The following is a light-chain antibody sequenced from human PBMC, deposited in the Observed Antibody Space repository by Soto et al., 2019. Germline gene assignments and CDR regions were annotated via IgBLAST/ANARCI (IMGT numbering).Light chain of an antibody. Sequence: DIQMTRLPLPFLAPVEEKVTTTCREGQTISTFLNWYQQKPGKAPKLLIYAASSLQSGVPSRFSGSGSGADFTLNIGGLQPEDFATYYCQQSYSTPRTFGQGTKVDVK. CDR2: AAS. V-gene: IGKV1-39*01. J-gene: IGKJ1*01. CDR3: QQSYSTPRT. CDR1: QTISTF.